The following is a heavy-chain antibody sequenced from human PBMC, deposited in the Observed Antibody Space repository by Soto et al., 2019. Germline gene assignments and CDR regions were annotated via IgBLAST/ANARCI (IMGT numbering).Heavy chain of an antibody. Sequence: QVQLVESGGDVVQPGRSLRISCEASGFIFNNYGMHWVRQAPGKGREWVAHISYDGSNEHYVDSVKGRFTISRDNSKNTVYLQMNSLRAEDTAVYYCAKDTYYRDSSGYYVFDYWGQGTLVTVSS. CDR3: AKDTYYRDSSGYYVFDY. CDR2: ISYDGSNE. J-gene: IGHJ4*02. V-gene: IGHV3-30*18. D-gene: IGHD3-22*01. CDR1: GFIFNNYG.